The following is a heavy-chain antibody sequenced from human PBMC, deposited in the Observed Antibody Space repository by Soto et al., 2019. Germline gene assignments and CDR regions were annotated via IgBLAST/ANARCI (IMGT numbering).Heavy chain of an antibody. CDR2: VKREIDGATT. CDR1: GSTLSNVW. Sequence: GGSLRLSCAPSGSTLSNVWMSWVRQAPGKGLEWVGRVKREIDGATTDYAAPVKGRFTISRDDAENTVYLQMNSLRTEDTAVYYCTTDPIRDYWGLGTLVTVSS. CDR3: TTDPIRDY. V-gene: IGHV3-15*01. J-gene: IGHJ4*02. D-gene: IGHD2-21*01.